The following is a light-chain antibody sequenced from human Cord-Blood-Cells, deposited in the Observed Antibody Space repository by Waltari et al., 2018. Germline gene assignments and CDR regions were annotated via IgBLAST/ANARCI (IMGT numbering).Light chain of an antibody. CDR1: SSAVGGYNY. CDR3: SSYTSSSTLV. J-gene: IGLJ2*01. CDR2: DVS. V-gene: IGLV2-14*01. Sequence: QSALTQPASVSGSPGQSITISCTGTSSAVGGYNYVSWYQQHPGKAPKLMIYDVSNRPSGFSNRFSGPTSGNTASLTISGLQAEDEADYYCSSYTSSSTLVFGGGTKLTVL.